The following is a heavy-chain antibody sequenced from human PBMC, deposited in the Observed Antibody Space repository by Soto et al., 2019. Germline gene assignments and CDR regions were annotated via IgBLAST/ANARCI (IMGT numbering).Heavy chain of an antibody. CDR3: ARRKYSSSSYYYMDV. D-gene: IGHD6-6*01. CDR1: GYTFTSYG. J-gene: IGHJ6*03. V-gene: IGHV1-18*01. CDR2: ISAYNGNT. Sequence: ASVKVSCKASGYTFTSYGISWVRQAPGQGLEWMGWISAYNGNTNYAQKLQGRVTMTTDTSTSTAYMEPRSLRSDDTAVYYCARRKYSSSSYYYMDVWGKGTTVTVSS.